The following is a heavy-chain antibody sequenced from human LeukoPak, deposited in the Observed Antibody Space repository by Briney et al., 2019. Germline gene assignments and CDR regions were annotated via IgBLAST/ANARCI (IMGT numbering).Heavy chain of an antibody. D-gene: IGHD3-3*01. CDR3: ATQRGLGVAEYYFDY. Sequence: ASVKVSCXASGYTSTGYYMHWVRLAPGQGLEWMGWINPNSGGTNYAQKFQGRVTMTRDTSISTAYMELSRLRSDDTAVYYCATQRGLGVAEYYFDYWGQGTLVTVSS. V-gene: IGHV1-2*02. J-gene: IGHJ4*02. CDR1: GYTSTGYY. CDR2: INPNSGGT.